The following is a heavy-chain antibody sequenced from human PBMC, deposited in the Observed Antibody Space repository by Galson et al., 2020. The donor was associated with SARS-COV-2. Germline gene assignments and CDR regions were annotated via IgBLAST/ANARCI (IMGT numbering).Heavy chain of an antibody. CDR2: KYRSGTT. D-gene: IGHD2-21*01. J-gene: IGHJ3*02. Sequence: SETLSLTCSVSGDSISSNYWWSWVRQPPEKGLEWIGEKYRSGTTNYNPSLKSRVTISRDTAKNEFSLDRNSVTAADTALYYCARHMRGSNTFDIWGQGTLVTFSS. CDR3: ARHMRGSNTFDI. V-gene: IGHV4-4*02. CDR1: GDSISSNYW.